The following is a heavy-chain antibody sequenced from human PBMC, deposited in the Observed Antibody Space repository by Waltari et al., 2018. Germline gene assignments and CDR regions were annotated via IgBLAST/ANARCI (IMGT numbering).Heavy chain of an antibody. CDR1: GCSRRRYG. CDR3: AKDHVVVVPGGMTKVFDY. Sequence: QVHLVESGGGVVKTGGSRRLSGAASGCSRRRYGMHWVRQAPGQGVEWVAFITYDGSNKYYADSMKGRFTVARYNSKNPLFLQMNTLRAEDTAVYYCAKDHVVVVPGGMTKVFDYWGQGTLVTVSS. CDR2: ITYDGSNK. D-gene: IGHD2-2*01. J-gene: IGHJ4*02. V-gene: IGHV3-30*02.